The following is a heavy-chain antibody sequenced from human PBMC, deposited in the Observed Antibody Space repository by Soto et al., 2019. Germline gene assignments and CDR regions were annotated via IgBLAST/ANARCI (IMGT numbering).Heavy chain of an antibody. Sequence: PSETLSLTCTVSGGSIGSGGYYWSWIRQHPGKGLEWIGYIYYSGNTYYNPALKSQVTISLDTSNNQFSLKLSSVTAADTAVYYCAREGSGPLDYWGQGTLVTVSS. J-gene: IGHJ4*02. CDR3: AREGSGPLDY. CDR1: GGSIGSGGYY. V-gene: IGHV4-31*01. CDR2: IYYSGNT.